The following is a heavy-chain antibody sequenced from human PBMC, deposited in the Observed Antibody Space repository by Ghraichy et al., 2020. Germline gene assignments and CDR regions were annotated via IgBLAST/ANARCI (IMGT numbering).Heavy chain of an antibody. Sequence: LTCAASGFTFSKFWMHWVRQGPGKGLVWVSRINSAGTGTSYPDSVKGRFTISRDNAKNTVYLQMNSLRAEDTAVYYCASPELDYWGQGILVTVSS. CDR2: INSAGTGT. J-gene: IGHJ4*02. CDR1: GFTFSKFW. V-gene: IGHV3-74*01. CDR3: ASPELDY.